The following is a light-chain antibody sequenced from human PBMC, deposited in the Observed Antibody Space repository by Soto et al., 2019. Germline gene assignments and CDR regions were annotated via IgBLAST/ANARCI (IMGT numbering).Light chain of an antibody. CDR1: ISDVAYYNY. V-gene: IGLV2-14*01. J-gene: IGLJ3*02. CDR3: SSYTSSSTLV. Sequence: QSALTQPASVSGSPGQSITISCTGTISDVAYYNYVSWYQQHPGKAPKLMIYEVSNRPSGVSNRFSGSRSGNTASLTISGLQAEDEADYFCSSYTSSSTLVFGGGTKLTVL. CDR2: EVS.